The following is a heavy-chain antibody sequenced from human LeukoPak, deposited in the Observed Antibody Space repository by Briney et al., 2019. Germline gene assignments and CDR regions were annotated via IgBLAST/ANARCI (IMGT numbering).Heavy chain of an antibody. CDR2: ISYDGSNK. D-gene: IGHD3-22*01. V-gene: IGHV3-30*01. CDR3: GRAKNYYDSSGMGY. CDR1: GFTFSSYA. J-gene: IGHJ4*02. Sequence: GGSLRLSCAASGFTFSSYAMHWVRQVPGKGLEWVAVISYDGSNKYYADSVRGRFTISRDNSKNTLYLQMNSLRAEDTAVYYCGRAKNYYDSSGMGYCGQGTLVTVSS.